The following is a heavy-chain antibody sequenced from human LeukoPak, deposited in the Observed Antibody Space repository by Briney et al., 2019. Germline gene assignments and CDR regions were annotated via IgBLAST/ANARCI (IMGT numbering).Heavy chain of an antibody. J-gene: IGHJ4*02. CDR2: IYYSGST. V-gene: IGHV4-59*01. CDR3: ARGFEKFDY. CDR1: GGSICSYY. Sequence: SETLSLTCTVSGGSICSYYWSWIRQPPGKGLEWIGYIYYSGSTNYNPSLKSRVTISVDTSKNQFSLKLSSVTAADTAVYYCARGFEKFDYWGQGTLVTVSS.